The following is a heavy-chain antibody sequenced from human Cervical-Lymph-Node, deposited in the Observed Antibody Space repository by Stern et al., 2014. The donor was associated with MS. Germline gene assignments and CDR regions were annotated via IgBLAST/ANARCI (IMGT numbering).Heavy chain of an antibody. D-gene: IGHD3-22*01. V-gene: IGHV4-39*01. J-gene: IGHJ4*02. CDR3: ARHEVGIYYDSSGYNRVPGSLDN. Sequence: QVQLQESGPGLVKPSETLSLTCTVSDGSVSSTPYYWGWIRQPPGKGLEWIGSIYNSGSTFYNSSLKSRVTISVDTSKNQFSLKLTSVTAADTAVYFCARHEVGIYYDSSGYNRVPGSLDNWGQGTLVIVSS. CDR1: DGSVSSTPYY. CDR2: IYNSGST.